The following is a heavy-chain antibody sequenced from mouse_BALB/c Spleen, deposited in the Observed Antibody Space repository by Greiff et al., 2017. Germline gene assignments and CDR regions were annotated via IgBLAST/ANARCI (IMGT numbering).Heavy chain of an antibody. CDR2: IYPGDGDT. D-gene: IGHD4-1*01. V-gene: IGHV1-80*01. Sequence: VQLQQSGAELVRPGSSVKISCKASGYAFSSYWMNWVKQRPGQGLEWIGQIYPGDGDTNYNGKFKGKATLTADKSSSTAYMQLSSLTSEDSAVYFCARKLPYWYFDVWGAGTTVTVSS. CDR3: ARKLPYWYFDV. J-gene: IGHJ1*01. CDR1: GYAFSSYW.